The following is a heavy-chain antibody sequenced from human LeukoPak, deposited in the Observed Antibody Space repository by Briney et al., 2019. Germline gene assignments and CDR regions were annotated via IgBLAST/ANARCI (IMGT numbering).Heavy chain of an antibody. CDR1: GGSISSGDYY. Sequence: PSETLSLTCTVSGGSISSGDYYWSWIRQPPGKGLEWIGYIYYSGSTYYNPSLKSRVTISVDTSKNQFSLKLSSVTAADTAVYYCALNYYDSSGEGNAAFDIWGQGTMVTVSS. CDR3: ALNYYDSSGEGNAAFDI. D-gene: IGHD3-22*01. J-gene: IGHJ3*02. V-gene: IGHV4-30-4*08. CDR2: IYYSGST.